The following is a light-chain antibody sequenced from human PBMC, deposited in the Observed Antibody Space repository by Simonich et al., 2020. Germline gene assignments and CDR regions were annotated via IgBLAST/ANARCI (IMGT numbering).Light chain of an antibody. V-gene: IGLV1-40*01. CDR3: QSYDSSLSGSV. CDR1: SSNIGAGYD. Sequence: QSVLTQPPSVSGAPGQRVTISCTGSSSNIGAGYDVHWYQPLPGTAPKLLIYGNSNGPSGVPDRFSGSKSGTSASLAITGLQAEDEADYYCQSYDSSLSGSVFGGGTKLTVL. J-gene: IGLJ2*01. CDR2: GNS.